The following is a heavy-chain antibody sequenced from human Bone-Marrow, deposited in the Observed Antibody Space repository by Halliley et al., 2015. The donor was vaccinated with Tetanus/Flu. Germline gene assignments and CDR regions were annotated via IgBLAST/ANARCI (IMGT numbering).Heavy chain of an antibody. J-gene: IGHJ4*02. V-gene: IGHV3-48*02. Sequence: EWFSFISPDGQTIYYADSVRGRFTISRDSAKNSLFLQMNSLRDADTGVYYCARGWRENSFDYWGQGVQVTVSS. D-gene: IGHD4-4*01. CDR3: ARGWRENSFDY. CDR2: ISPDGQTI.